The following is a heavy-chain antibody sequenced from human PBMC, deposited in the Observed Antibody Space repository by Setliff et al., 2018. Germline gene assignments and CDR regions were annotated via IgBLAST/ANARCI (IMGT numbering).Heavy chain of an antibody. J-gene: IGHJ3*02. V-gene: IGHV5-51*01. CDR2: IYPGDSDT. D-gene: IGHD3-3*01. CDR1: GYSFTSYW. CDR3: ARQAIFGSDAFDI. Sequence: PGESLKISCKGSGYSFTSYWIGWVRQVPGKGLEWMGFIYPGDSDTRYSPSFQGQVTISADKSISTAYLQWSSLKASDTAMYYCARQAIFGSDAFDIWGQGTMVTFSS.